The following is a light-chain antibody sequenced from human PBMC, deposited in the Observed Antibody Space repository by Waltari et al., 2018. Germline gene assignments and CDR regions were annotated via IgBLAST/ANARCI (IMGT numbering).Light chain of an antibody. CDR2: GAS. CDR3: QHYLRLPVT. CDR1: QSVSRA. Sequence: IVLTQSPGTLSLSLGERATVSCRASQSVSRALAWYQQRPGQAPRLLIYGASTSATGIPDRFSGSGSGTDFSLTISRLEPDDFSVYYCQHYLRLPVTFGQGTTVEI. J-gene: IGKJ1*01. V-gene: IGKV3-20*01.